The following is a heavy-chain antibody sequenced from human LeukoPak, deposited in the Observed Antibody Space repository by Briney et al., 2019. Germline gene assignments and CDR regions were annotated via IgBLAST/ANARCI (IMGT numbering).Heavy chain of an antibody. CDR1: GFTFSSYS. Sequence: GSLRLSCAASGFTFSSYSMNWVRQAPGKGLEWVSSISSSSSYIYYADSVKGRFTISRDNAKNSLYLQMNSLRAEDTAVYYCARDRLARVFPHHAFDIWGQGTMVTVSS. V-gene: IGHV3-21*01. J-gene: IGHJ3*02. CDR3: ARDRLARVFPHHAFDI. CDR2: ISSSSSYI. D-gene: IGHD3-3*01.